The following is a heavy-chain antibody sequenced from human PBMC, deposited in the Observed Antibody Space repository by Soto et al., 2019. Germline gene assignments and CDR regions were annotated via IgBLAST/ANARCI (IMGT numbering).Heavy chain of an antibody. V-gene: IGHV4-39*07. D-gene: IGHD3-3*02. J-gene: IGHJ4*02. Sequence: SETLSLTCTVSGDSISSSNSHWGWTRQPPGKGLEYIGSVYYGGAIFYSGNIYYNPSLKSRLTVSIDASRNQISLRLASVTAADTAIYYCARTPTRSDFHVVLHFFDLWGQGTQVTVS. CDR3: ARTPTRSDFHVVLHFFDL. CDR2: IFYSGNI. CDR1: GDSISSSNSH.